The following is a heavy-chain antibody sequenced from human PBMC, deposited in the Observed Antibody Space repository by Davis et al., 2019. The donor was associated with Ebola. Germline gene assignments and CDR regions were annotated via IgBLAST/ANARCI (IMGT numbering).Heavy chain of an antibody. Sequence: GGSLRLSCAASGFTFSSYAMHWVRQAPGKGLEWVAVISYDGSNKYYADSVKGRFTISRDNSKNTLYLQMNSLRAEDTAVYYCARGVGRFLEWLLPPYYYGMDVWGKGTTVTVSS. CDR3: ARGVGRFLEWLLPPYYYGMDV. V-gene: IGHV3-30-3*01. D-gene: IGHD3-3*01. CDR1: GFTFSSYA. CDR2: ISYDGSNK. J-gene: IGHJ6*04.